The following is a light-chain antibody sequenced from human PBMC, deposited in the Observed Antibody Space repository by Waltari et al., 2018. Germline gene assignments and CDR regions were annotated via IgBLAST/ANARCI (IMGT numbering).Light chain of an antibody. CDR2: DAS. CDR3: QQRGSWPRT. V-gene: IGKV3-11*01. Sequence: EIVLTQSPATLSLSPGERATLSYRASQSVTSNLGWYQQKPGLAPRLLIFDASNRATGIPARFSGSGSGTDFTLTISSLEPEDFAVYYCQQRGSWPRTFGQGTKLEIK. CDR1: QSVTSN. J-gene: IGKJ2*01.